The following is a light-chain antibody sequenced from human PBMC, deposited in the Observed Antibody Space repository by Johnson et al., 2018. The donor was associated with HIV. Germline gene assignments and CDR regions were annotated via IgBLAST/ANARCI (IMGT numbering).Light chain of an antibody. V-gene: IGLV1-51*02. Sequence: QAVLTQPPSVSAAPGQKVTISCSGSSSNIGNNYVSWYQLLPGSPPKLLVFKNNKRPSGIPDRFSGSKLGPTATLAIPGPQPGDEADYYCGTWDNSLNVYVFGTGTKVTVL. CDR2: KNN. J-gene: IGLJ1*01. CDR3: GTWDNSLNVYV. CDR1: SSNIGNNY.